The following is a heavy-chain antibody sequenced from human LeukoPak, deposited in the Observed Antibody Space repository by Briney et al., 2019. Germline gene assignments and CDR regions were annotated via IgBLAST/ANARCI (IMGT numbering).Heavy chain of an antibody. V-gene: IGHV3-21*01. CDR3: ARGNNYHGSGSSYYFDY. CDR1: EFTFSSYT. CDR2: ISGTTAYI. D-gene: IGHD3-10*01. Sequence: PGGSLRLSCAASEFTFSSYTLTWVRQAPGRGLEWISSISGTTAYIYYADSLKGRFTISRDNAKNSLYLQMNSLRGEDTAVYYCARGNNYHGSGSSYYFDYWGQGTLVTVSS. J-gene: IGHJ4*02.